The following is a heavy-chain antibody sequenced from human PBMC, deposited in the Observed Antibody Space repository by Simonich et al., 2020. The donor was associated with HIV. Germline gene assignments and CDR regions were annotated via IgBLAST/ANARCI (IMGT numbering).Heavy chain of an antibody. Sequence: QVQLQQWGAGLLKPSETLSLTCAVYGGSFSGYYWSWIRQPPGKGLEWLGENNHNGTTNYNPSLKSRVTISVDTSKNQFSLKLSSVTAADTAVYYCARRHPTTVTTPYFDYWGQGTLVTVSS. V-gene: IGHV4-34*01. CDR3: ARRHPTTVTTPYFDY. CDR2: NNHNGTT. J-gene: IGHJ4*02. CDR1: GGSFSGYY. D-gene: IGHD4-17*01.